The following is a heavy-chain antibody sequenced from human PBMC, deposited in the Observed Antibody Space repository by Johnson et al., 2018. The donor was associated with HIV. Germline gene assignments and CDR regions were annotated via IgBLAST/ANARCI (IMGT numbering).Heavy chain of an antibody. CDR2: IYSGGST. V-gene: IGHV3-66*01. CDR1: GFSVSSKY. D-gene: IGHD6-6*01. J-gene: IGHJ3*02. CDR3: ASTRLGAFDI. Sequence: EVQLVESGGGLVQPGGSLRLSCAASGFSVSSKYMSWVRQAPGKGLEWVSVIYSGGSTFYADSVKGRFTISRDNSGNTLCLQMDSLGVEDTAVYYCASTRLGAFDIWGQGTMVTVSS.